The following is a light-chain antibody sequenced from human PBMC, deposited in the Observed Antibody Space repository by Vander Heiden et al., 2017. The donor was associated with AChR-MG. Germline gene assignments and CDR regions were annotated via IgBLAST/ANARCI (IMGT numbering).Light chain of an antibody. V-gene: IGLV2-14*03. CDR3: SSYTSTTLLV. Sequence: QSALTPPASGSGSPGPSITISCTGTSSDINDYNYVSWYQHSPGKAPKLIISDVTKRPSGVSNRFSGSKSGNTASLTISGLQAEDEADYYCSSYTSTTLLVFGTGTKVTVL. CDR2: DVT. CDR1: SSDINDYNY. J-gene: IGLJ1*01.